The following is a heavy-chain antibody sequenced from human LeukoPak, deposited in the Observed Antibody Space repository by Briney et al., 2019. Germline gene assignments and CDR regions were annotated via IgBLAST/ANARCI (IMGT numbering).Heavy chain of an antibody. J-gene: IGHJ4*02. Sequence: GGSPRLSCVASGFTFGSYAVNWSRQAPGKGLEWVSTISGSGSNTYYADSVKGRFTISRDNSKNTLYLQMNSLRAEDTALYHCARDCFNFGDNGPGHYWGQGALVTVSS. CDR1: GFTFGSYA. V-gene: IGHV3-23*01. CDR3: ARDCFNFGDNGPGHY. D-gene: IGHD4-17*01. CDR2: ISGSGSNT.